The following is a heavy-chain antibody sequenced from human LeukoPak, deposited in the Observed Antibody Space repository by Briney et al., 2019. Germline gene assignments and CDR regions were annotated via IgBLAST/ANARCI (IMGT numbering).Heavy chain of an antibody. Sequence: SETLSLTCAVYGGSFSGYSWSWIRQPPGKGLEWIGYIYHSGSTYYNPSLKSRVTISVDRSKNQFSLKLSSVTAADTAVYYCARDGTMVRGSYGMDVWGQGTTVTVSS. V-gene: IGHV4-30-2*01. D-gene: IGHD3-10*01. CDR2: IYHSGST. CDR3: ARDGTMVRGSYGMDV. J-gene: IGHJ6*02. CDR1: GGSFSGYS.